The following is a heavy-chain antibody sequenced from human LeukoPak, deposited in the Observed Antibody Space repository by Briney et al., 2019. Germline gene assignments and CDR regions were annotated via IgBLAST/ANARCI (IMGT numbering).Heavy chain of an antibody. CDR1: GVSVSRSNW. CDR3: ARTEAFCSDTSCSNWFDP. J-gene: IGHJ5*02. V-gene: IGHV4-4*02. CDR2: IHHSGST. Sequence: PSETLSLTCAVSGVSVSRSNWWNWVRQPPGKGLEWIGEIHHSGSTNYNPSLKSRVTMSVDKSKNQFSLKLSSVTAADTAVYYCARTEAFCSDTSCSNWFDPWGQGTLVTVSS. D-gene: IGHD2-2*01.